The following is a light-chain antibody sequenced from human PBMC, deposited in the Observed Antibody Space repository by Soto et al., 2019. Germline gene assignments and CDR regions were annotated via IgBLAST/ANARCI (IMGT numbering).Light chain of an antibody. CDR1: QSISSW. Sequence: DIQMTQSPSTLSASVGDRVTITCRASQSISSWLAWYQQKPGKAPKFLIYDASTLESGVPSRFSGSGSGTEFTLTITSLQPDDFATYYCQQYSSGWTFGQGTKVEIK. CDR2: DAS. CDR3: QQYSSGWT. V-gene: IGKV1-5*01. J-gene: IGKJ1*01.